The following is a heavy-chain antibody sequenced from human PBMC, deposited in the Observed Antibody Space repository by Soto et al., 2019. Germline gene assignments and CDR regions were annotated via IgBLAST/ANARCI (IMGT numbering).Heavy chain of an antibody. D-gene: IGHD2-15*01. V-gene: IGHV1-69*01. CDR2: IIPIFGTA. J-gene: IGHJ5*02. CDR1: GGTFSSYA. CDR3: ERGRPDCSGGSCYPRCFDP. Sequence: QVQLVQSGAEVKKPGSSVKVSCKASGGTFSSYAISWVRQAPGQGLEWMGGIIPIFGTANYAQKFQGRVTITADESTSTAYMELSSLRSEDTAVYYWERGRPDCSGGSCYPRCFDPWGQGTLVTVSS.